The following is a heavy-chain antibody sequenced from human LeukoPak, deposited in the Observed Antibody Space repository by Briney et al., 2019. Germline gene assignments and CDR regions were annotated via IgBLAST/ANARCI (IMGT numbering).Heavy chain of an antibody. V-gene: IGHV1-2*06. CDR1: GYTFTGYY. D-gene: IGHD6-13*01. CDR3: AREQQLVQAYYYYYYMDV. CDR2: INPNSGGT. J-gene: IGHJ6*03. Sequence: GASVKVSCKASGYTFTGYYMHWVRQAPGQGVEWMGRINPNSGGTNYAQKFQGRVTITRDTSISTAYMELSRLRSDDTAVYYCAREQQLVQAYYYYYYMDVWGKGTTVTVSS.